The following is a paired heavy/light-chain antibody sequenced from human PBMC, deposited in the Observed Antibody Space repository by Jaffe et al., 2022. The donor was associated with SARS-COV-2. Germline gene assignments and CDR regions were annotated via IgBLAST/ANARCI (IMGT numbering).Light chain of an antibody. Sequence: DIHMTQSPSSVSASVGDRVTITCRASQGITSWLAWYQEKPGKAPKLLIYAASSLQSGVPSRFSGSGSGTDFTLTISSLQPEDFATYYCQQADSFPFTFGPGTKVDIK. J-gene: IGKJ3*01. CDR2: AAS. CDR3: QQADSFPFT. V-gene: IGKV1D-12*01. CDR1: QGITSW.
Heavy chain of an antibody. CDR2: IYSGGST. V-gene: IGHV3-66*02. CDR3: ARHPFLRGLIDYYYGMDV. CDR1: GFTVSSNY. J-gene: IGHJ6*02. D-gene: IGHD3-16*02. Sequence: EVQLVESGGGLVQPGGSLRLSCAASGFTVSSNYMSWVRQAPGKGLEWVSIIYSGGSTYYADSVTGRFTISRDNSKNTLYLQMNSLRAEDAAVYYCARHPFLRGLIDYYYGMDVWGQGTTVTVSS.